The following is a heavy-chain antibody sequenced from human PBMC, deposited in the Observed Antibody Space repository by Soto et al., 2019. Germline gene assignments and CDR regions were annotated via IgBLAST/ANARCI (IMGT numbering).Heavy chain of an antibody. CDR1: WGYSSNYY. Sequence: TMSDTWSVAWGYSSNYYWSWLRHTPGKGLEWIGYIYYSGSTNYNPSLKSRVTISVDTSRNQFSLKLSSVTAADTAVYYCARGRIYSGSPPFVFDYWGQGTLVSVSS. D-gene: IGHD1-26*01. V-gene: IGHV4-59*01. CDR3: ARGRIYSGSPPFVFDY. CDR2: IYYSGST. J-gene: IGHJ4*02.